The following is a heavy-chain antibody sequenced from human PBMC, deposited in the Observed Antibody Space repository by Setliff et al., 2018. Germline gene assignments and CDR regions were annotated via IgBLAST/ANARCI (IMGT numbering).Heavy chain of an antibody. CDR3: ARPGRXNYCESFDY. CDR1: GFTFSSYW. CDR2: INQDGSEK. V-gene: IGHV3-7*01. Sequence: PGGSLRLSCAASGFTFSSYWMSWVRQAPGKGLEWVANINQDGSEKYYVDSVKGRFTISRENAKNSLYLQMNSLRADDTAVYYCARPGRXNYCESFDYWGQGTRVTVSS. D-gene: IGHD2-21*01. J-gene: IGHJ4*02.